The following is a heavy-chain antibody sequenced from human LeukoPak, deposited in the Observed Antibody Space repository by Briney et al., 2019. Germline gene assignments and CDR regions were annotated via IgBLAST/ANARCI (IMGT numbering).Heavy chain of an antibody. Sequence: ASVKVSCKASGYTFTSYGISWVRQAPGQGLEWMGIINPSGGSTSYAQKFQGRVTMTRDTSTSTVYMELSSLRSEDTAVYYCARAAPMIVVVTLGAWFDPWGQGTLVTVSS. CDR2: INPSGGST. CDR3: ARAAPMIVVVTLGAWFDP. D-gene: IGHD3-22*01. CDR1: GYTFTSYG. V-gene: IGHV1-46*01. J-gene: IGHJ5*02.